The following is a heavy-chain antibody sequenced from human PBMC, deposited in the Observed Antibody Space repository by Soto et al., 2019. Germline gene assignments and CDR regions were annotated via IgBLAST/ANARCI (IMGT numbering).Heavy chain of an antibody. CDR3: ASRSPSGGTSLHDAFDF. J-gene: IGHJ3*01. CDR2: ISYDGGSK. D-gene: IGHD2-15*01. V-gene: IGHV3-30-3*01. Sequence: QVQLVESGGGVVQPGWSLRLSCAASGFTFSSYAMHWVRQAPGKGLEWVAVISYDGGSKTYADSVKGRFTISRDNSTNTLCLHMNRLKGEDTAVYYCASRSPSGGTSLHDAFDFWGQGTMVTVSS. CDR1: GFTFSSYA.